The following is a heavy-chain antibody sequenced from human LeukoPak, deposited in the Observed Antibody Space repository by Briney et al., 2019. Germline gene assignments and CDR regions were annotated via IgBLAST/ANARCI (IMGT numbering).Heavy chain of an antibody. J-gene: IGHJ3*02. CDR1: GGSISSSNG. CDR3: ARGPQYCSDGSCYSYAFDI. CDR2: IYHSGST. V-gene: IGHV4-4*02. Sequence: SGTLSLTCAVSGGSISSSNGWSWVRQPPGKGLAWIGEIYHSGSTNYNPSLKSRVTISVDKSKNQFSLKLSSVTAADTAVYYCARGPQYCSDGSCYSYAFDIWGQGTMVTVSS. D-gene: IGHD2-15*01.